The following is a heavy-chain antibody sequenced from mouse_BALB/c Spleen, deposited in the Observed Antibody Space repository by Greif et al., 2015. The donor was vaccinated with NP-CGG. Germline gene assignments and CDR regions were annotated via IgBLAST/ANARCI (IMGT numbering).Heavy chain of an antibody. J-gene: IGHJ3*01. Sequence: EVQLQQSGGGLVQPGGSLRLSCATSGFTFTDYYMSWVRQPPGKALEWLGFIRNKANGYTTEYSASVKGRFTISRDNSQSILYLQMNTLRAEDSATYYCARSLTFAYWGQGTLVTVSA. D-gene: IGHD1-1*01. V-gene: IGHV7-3*02. CDR2: IRNKANGYTT. CDR3: ARSLTFAY. CDR1: GFTFTDYY.